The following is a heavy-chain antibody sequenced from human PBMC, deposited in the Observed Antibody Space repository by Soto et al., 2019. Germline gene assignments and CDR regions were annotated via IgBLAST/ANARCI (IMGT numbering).Heavy chain of an antibody. J-gene: IGHJ5*02. V-gene: IGHV4-34*01. Sequence: PSETLSLTCAVYGGSFSGYYWSWIRQPPGKGLEWIGEINHSGSTNYNPSLKSRVTISVDTSKNQFSLKLSSVTAADTAVYYCARGWFVVTMIVGNCFDPWGQGTLVTVSS. D-gene: IGHD3-22*01. CDR2: INHSGST. CDR3: ARGWFVVTMIVGNCFDP. CDR1: GGSFSGYY.